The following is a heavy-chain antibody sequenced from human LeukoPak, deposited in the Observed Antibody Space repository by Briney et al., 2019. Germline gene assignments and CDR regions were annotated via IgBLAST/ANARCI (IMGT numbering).Heavy chain of an antibody. V-gene: IGHV3-9*01. CDR1: GFTFDDYA. J-gene: IGHJ4*02. D-gene: IGHD6-19*01. CDR2: ISWNSGSI. CDR3: AKGPLIEVAGTTWDY. Sequence: GGSLRLSCAASGFTFDDYAMHWVRQAPGKGLEWVSGISWNSGSIGYADSVKGRFTISRDNAKNTLYLQMNSLRAEDTALYYCAKGPLIEVAGTTWDYWGQGTLVTVSS.